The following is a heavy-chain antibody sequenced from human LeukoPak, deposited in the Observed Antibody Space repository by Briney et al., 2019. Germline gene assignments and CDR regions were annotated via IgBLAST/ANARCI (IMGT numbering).Heavy chain of an antibody. V-gene: IGHV4-39*01. D-gene: IGHD4-17*01. CDR3: ARVSGDYLSAFDH. CDR1: GGSLTSSRFF. Sequence: PSETLSLTCTVSGGSLTSSRFFWGWIRQPPGKGPEWIGSSYYGGTTYYNPSLESRVTISIDTSKRQFFLKLNSVTAADTAVYHCARVSGDYLSAFDHWGQGTLVAVSS. J-gene: IGHJ4*02. CDR2: SYYGGTT.